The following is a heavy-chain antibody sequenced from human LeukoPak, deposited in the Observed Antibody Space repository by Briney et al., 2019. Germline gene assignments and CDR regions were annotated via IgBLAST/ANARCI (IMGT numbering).Heavy chain of an antibody. D-gene: IGHD2-15*01. CDR2: IIPIFGTA. CDR1: GGTFSSYA. J-gene: IGHJ4*02. CDR3: ARAGYCSGGSCYGFDY. V-gene: IGHV1-69*13. Sequence: SVKVSCKASGGTFSSYAISWVRQAPGQGLEWMGGIIPIFGTANYAQKFQGRVTITADESTSTAYMELSSLRSEDTAVYYCARAGYCSGGSCYGFDYWGQGTLVTVSS.